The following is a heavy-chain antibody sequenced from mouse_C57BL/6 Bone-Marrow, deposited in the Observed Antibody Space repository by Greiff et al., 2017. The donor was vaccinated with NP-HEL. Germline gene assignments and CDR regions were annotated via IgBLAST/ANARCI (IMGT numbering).Heavy chain of an antibody. CDR2: IDPEDGET. J-gene: IGHJ4*01. D-gene: IGHD1-1*01. CDR3: ARSTTVVEGYYAMDY. Sequence: VQLKESGAELVKPGASVKLSCTASGFNIKDYYMHWVKQRTEQGLEWIGRIDPEDGETKYALKFQGKATITADTSSNTAYLQLSSLTSEDTAVYYCARSTTVVEGYYAMDYWGQGTSVTVSS. CDR1: GFNIKDYY. V-gene: IGHV14-2*01.